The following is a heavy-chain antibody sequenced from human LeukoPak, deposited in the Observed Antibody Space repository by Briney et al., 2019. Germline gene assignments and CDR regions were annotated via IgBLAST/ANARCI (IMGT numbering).Heavy chain of an antibody. CDR1: GYTFTGYY. Sequence: ASVKVSCKASGYTFTGYYMHWVRQAPGQGLEWMGWINPNSGGTNYAQKFQGRATMTRDTSISTAYMELSRLRSDDTAVYYCARDWNCGGDCYSTWGQGTLVTVSS. D-gene: IGHD2-21*02. CDR2: INPNSGGT. CDR3: ARDWNCGGDCYST. V-gene: IGHV1-2*02. J-gene: IGHJ4*02.